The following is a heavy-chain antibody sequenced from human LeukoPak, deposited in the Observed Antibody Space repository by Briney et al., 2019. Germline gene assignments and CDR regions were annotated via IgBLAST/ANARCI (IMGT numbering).Heavy chain of an antibody. CDR2: ISYDGSNK. D-gene: IGHD5-18*01. CDR1: GFTFSSYG. Sequence: GSLRLSCAASGFTFSSYGMHWVRQAPGKGLEWVAVISYDGSNKYYADSVKGRFTISRDNSKNTLYLQMNSLRAEDTAVYYCAKDADTATHFDYWGQGTLVTVSS. CDR3: AKDADTATHFDY. V-gene: IGHV3-30*18. J-gene: IGHJ4*02.